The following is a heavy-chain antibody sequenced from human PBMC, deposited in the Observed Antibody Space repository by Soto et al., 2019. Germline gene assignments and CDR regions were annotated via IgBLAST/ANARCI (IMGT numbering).Heavy chain of an antibody. D-gene: IGHD6-6*01. CDR2: IVVGSGNT. CDR3: AAQSSSRYYYYGMDA. V-gene: IGHV1-58*01. CDR1: GFTFTSSA. Sequence: SVKVSCKASGFTFTSSAVQWVRQARGQRLEWIGWIVVGSGNTNYAQKFQERVTTTRDMSTSTAYMELSSLRSEDTAVYYCAAQSSSRYYYYGMDAWGQGTTVTVSS. J-gene: IGHJ6*02.